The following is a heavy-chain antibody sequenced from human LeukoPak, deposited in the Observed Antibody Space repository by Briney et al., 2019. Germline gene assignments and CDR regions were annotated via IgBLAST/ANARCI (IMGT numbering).Heavy chain of an antibody. CDR2: INAGNGNT. D-gene: IGHD6-19*01. J-gene: IGHJ4*02. V-gene: IGHV1-3*01. CDR1: GYTYTSYA. CDR3: ARGYSSGWTFDY. Sequence: ASVKVSCKASGYTYTSYAMHWVRQGPGQRLEWMGWINAGNGNTKYSQKFQGRVTITRDTSASTAYMELSSLRSEDTAVYYCARGYSSGWTFDYWGQGTLVTVSS.